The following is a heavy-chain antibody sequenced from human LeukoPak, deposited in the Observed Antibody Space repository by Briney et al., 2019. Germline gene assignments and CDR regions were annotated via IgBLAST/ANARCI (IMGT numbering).Heavy chain of an antibody. J-gene: IGHJ4*02. CDR1: GGSFSGYY. Sequence: PSETLSLTCAVYGGSFSGYYWSWIRQPPGKGLEWIGNIYHSGNTYYNPSLKSRVTISVDTSKNHFSLRLSSVTAADTAVYYCGGYQDGYNPGGYWGQGTLVTVSS. D-gene: IGHD5-24*01. CDR3: GGYQDGYNPGGY. CDR2: IYHSGNT. V-gene: IGHV4-34*01.